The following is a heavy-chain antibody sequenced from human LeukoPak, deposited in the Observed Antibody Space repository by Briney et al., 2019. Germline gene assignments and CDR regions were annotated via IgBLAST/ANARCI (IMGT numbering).Heavy chain of an antibody. J-gene: IGHJ6*02. Sequence: SETLSLTCTVSGGSISSYYWSWIRQPPGKGLEWIGYIYYSGSTNYNPSLKSRVTISVDTSKNQFSLKLSSVTAADTAVYYCATLYYDILTGYPPYYGMDVWGQGTTVTVSS. D-gene: IGHD3-9*01. CDR3: ATLYYDILTGYPPYYGMDV. V-gene: IGHV4-59*01. CDR2: IYYSGST. CDR1: GGSISSYY.